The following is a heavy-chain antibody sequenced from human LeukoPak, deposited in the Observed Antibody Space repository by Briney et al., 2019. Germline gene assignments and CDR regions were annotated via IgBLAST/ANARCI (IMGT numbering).Heavy chain of an antibody. CDR3: ARRPDIACLDV. J-gene: IGHJ6*01. CDR1: GYTFTSYG. CDR2: ISAYNGNT. V-gene: IGHV1-18*01. Sequence: ASVKVSCKASGYTFTSYGISWVRQAPGQGLEWMGWISAYNGNTKYSQKFQGRVIITRDTSASTVYLGLSSLRSEDTAVYYCARRPDIACLDVWGQGTTVTVSS. D-gene: IGHD3-9*01.